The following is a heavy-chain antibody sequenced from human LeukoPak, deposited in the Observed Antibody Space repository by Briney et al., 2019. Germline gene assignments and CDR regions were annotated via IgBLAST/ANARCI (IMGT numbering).Heavy chain of an antibody. CDR2: IYSGGST. J-gene: IGHJ4*02. CDR3: AKDGYSYGQSSFFDY. D-gene: IGHD5-18*01. CDR1: GFTVSSNY. V-gene: IGHV3-53*01. Sequence: PGGSLRLSCAASGFTVSSNYMSWVRQAPGKGLEWVSVIYSGGSTYYADSVKGRFTISRDNSKNTLYLQMNSLRAEDTAVYYCAKDGYSYGQSSFFDYWGQGTLVTVSS.